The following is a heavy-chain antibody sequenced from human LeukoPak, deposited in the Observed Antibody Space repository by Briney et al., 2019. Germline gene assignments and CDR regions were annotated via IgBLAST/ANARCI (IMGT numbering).Heavy chain of an antibody. J-gene: IGHJ4*02. CDR1: GFTFGSYW. CDR3: ARWDYDSATTWYYIDL. Sequence: HSGGSLRLSCAGSGFTFGSYWMTWVRQAPGKGLEWVANVKKDESAKYYVDSVKGRFTISRDNAKNSLYLEMNSLRDEDTAVYYCARWDYDSATTWYYIDLWGQGTLVTVSS. CDR2: VKKDESAK. V-gene: IGHV3-7*01. D-gene: IGHD3-16*01.